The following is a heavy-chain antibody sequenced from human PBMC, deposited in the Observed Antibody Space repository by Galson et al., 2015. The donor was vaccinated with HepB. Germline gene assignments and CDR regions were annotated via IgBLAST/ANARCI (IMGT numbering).Heavy chain of an antibody. CDR2: ISYDGSNK. V-gene: IGHV3-30*18. Sequence: SLRLSCAASGFTFSSYGMHWVRQAPGKGLEWVAVISYDGSNKYYADSVKGRFTISRDNSKNTLYLQMNSLRAEDTAVYYCAKDSSSQKFDYWGQGTLVTVSS. J-gene: IGHJ4*02. CDR1: GFTFSSYG. CDR3: AKDSSSQKFDY. D-gene: IGHD6-13*01.